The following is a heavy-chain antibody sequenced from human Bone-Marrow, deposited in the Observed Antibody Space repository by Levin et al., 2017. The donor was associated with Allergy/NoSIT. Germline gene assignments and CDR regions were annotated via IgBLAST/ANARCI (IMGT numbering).Heavy chain of an antibody. D-gene: IGHD3-16*01. V-gene: IGHV3-13*01. J-gene: IGHJ3*02. CDR3: ASSNYAYNAFDI. Sequence: ETLSLTCAASGFTFRSYDMHWVRQATGKGLECVSTIGTAADTYYPDSVRGRFTITRDNAKNSWYLQKNGLSAGDTAVYYCASSNYAYNAFDIWGQGTMVTVSS. CDR1: GFTFRSYD. CDR2: IGTAADT.